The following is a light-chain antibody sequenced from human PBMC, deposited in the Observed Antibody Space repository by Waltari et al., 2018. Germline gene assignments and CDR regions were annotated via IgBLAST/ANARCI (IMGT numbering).Light chain of an antibody. Sequence: QSALTQPRSVSGSPGQSVTISCTGTNSDVGAYHTVSWYQQLPGKAPKLMICDVTKRPSGVPDRFSGSKSGNTASLTISGLQAEDEGDYYCCSYAGGYTLVFGGGTKLTVL. CDR1: NSDVGAYHT. CDR2: DVT. V-gene: IGLV2-11*01. CDR3: CSYAGGYTLV. J-gene: IGLJ2*01.